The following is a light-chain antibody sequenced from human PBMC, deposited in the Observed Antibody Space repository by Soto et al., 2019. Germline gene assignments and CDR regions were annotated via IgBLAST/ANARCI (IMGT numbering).Light chain of an antibody. CDR2: DAS. J-gene: IGKJ1*01. CDR3: QQYNSYSQT. V-gene: IGKV1-5*01. Sequence: VGDRVTITCRASQSISSWLAWYQQKPGKAPKLLIYDASSLESGVPSRFSGSGSGTEFTLTISSLQPDDFATYYCQQYNSYSQTFGQGSKVDIK. CDR1: QSISSW.